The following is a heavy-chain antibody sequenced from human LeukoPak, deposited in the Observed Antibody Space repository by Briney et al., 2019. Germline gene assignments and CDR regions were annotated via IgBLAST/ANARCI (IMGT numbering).Heavy chain of an antibody. D-gene: IGHD3-16*02. V-gene: IGHV4-34*01. CDR3: ASAPYMITFGGVIVRRNGMDV. CDR1: GGSFSGYY. J-gene: IGHJ6*02. Sequence: PSETLSLTCAVYGGSFSGYYWSWIRQPPGKGLEWIGEINHSGSTNYNPSLKSRVTISVDTSKNQFSLKLSSVTAADTAVYYCASAPYMITFGGVIVRRNGMDVWGQGTTVTVSS. CDR2: INHSGST.